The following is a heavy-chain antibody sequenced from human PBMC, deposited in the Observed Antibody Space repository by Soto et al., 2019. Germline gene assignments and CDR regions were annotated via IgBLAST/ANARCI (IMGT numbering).Heavy chain of an antibody. CDR2: IIPIFGTA. CDR3: ARGLVPAAIRIYYGMDV. V-gene: IGHV1-69*13. D-gene: IGHD2-2*01. Sequence: SVQVSCKASGGTFSSYAISWVRQAPGQGLEWMGGIIPIFGTANYAQKFQGRVTITADESTSTAYMELSSLRSEDTAVYYCARGLVPAAIRIYYGMDVWGQGSTVTVSS. J-gene: IGHJ6*02. CDR1: GGTFSSYA.